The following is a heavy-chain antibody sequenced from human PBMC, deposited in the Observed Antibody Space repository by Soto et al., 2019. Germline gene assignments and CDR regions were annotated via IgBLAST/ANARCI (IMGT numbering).Heavy chain of an antibody. CDR3: ARVPRSGYYNY. Sequence: EVKLVESGGGLIQPGGSMRLSCAASGFTVSSNYMSWVRQAPGKGLEWVSVIYSGGSTYYADSVKGRFTISRDNSKNTLYLQMNSLSAEDTAVYYCARVPRSGYYNYWGQGNLVTFSS. CDR1: GFTVSSNY. CDR2: IYSGGST. V-gene: IGHV3-53*01. D-gene: IGHD3-22*01. J-gene: IGHJ4*02.